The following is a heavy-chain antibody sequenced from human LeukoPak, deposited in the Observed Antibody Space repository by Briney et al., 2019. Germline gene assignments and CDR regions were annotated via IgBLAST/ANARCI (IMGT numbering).Heavy chain of an antibody. Sequence: SETLSLTCTVSGGSISGSSYYWGWIRQPPGKGLEWIGSIYYSGSSYYNPSLKSRVTISVDTSKNQFSLKLSSVTAADTGVYYCARCPRSGYYFDYWGQGTLVTVSS. D-gene: IGHD3-22*01. CDR3: ARCPRSGYYFDY. CDR1: GGSISGSSYY. CDR2: IYYSGSS. V-gene: IGHV4-39*01. J-gene: IGHJ4*02.